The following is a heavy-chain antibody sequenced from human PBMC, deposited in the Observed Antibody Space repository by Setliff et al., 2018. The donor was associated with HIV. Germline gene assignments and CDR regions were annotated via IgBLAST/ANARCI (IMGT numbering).Heavy chain of an antibody. CDR3: ARALWKYYDILTGYHDAFDI. CDR2: LNYDGVT. CDR1: GGSFSGSY. J-gene: IGHJ3*02. D-gene: IGHD3-9*01. V-gene: IGHV4-34*01. Sequence: KPSETLSLTCAVYGGSFSGSYWSWIRQPPGKGLEWIGELNYDGVTNHNPSLKSRVTISVDTPKNQFSLKLSSVTAADTAVYYCARALWKYYDILTGYHDAFDIWGQGTMVTVSS.